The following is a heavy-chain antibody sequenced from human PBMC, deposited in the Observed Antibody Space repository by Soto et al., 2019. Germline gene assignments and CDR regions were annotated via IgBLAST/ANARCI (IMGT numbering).Heavy chain of an antibody. V-gene: IGHV4-59*08. J-gene: IGHJ4*02. CDR1: GDSISSSY. D-gene: IGHD1-1*01. CDR2: IYYSGST. CDR3: ARGGTTTFDY. Sequence: SETLSLTCTVSGDSISSSYWSWIRQPPGKELEWIGYIYYSGSTNYNPSLKSRVTISVDTSKNQFSLKLSSVTAADTAVYYCARGGTTTFDYWGQGALVTVSS.